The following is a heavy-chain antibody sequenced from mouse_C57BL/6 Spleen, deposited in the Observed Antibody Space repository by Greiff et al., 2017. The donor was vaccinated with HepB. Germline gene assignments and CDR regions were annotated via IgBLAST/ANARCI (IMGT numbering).Heavy chain of an antibody. CDR2: IYPGDGDT. J-gene: IGHJ3*01. CDR3: AREEGNYDYDTPFAY. Sequence: VKLVESGAELVKPGASVKISCKASGYAFSSYWMNWVKQRPGKGLEWIGQIYPGDGDTNYNGKFKGKATLTADKSSSTAYMQLSSLTSEDSAVYFCAREEGNYDYDTPFAYWGQGTLVTVSA. D-gene: IGHD2-4*01. V-gene: IGHV1-80*01. CDR1: GYAFSSYW.